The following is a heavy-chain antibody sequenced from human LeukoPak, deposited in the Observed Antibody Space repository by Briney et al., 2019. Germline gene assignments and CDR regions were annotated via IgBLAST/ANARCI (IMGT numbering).Heavy chain of an antibody. V-gene: IGHV3-23*01. D-gene: IGHD6-19*01. CDR1: GFTFSSYA. CDR2: IRGSGGST. J-gene: IGHJ4*02. CDR3: AKTPRDTLAVAAFDY. Sequence: GGSLRLSCAASGFTFSSYAMSWVRQAPGKGLEWVSAIRGSGGSTYYADSVKGRFTISRDNSKNTLYLQMNRLRAEDTAVYYCAKTPRDTLAVAAFDYWGQGTLVTVSS.